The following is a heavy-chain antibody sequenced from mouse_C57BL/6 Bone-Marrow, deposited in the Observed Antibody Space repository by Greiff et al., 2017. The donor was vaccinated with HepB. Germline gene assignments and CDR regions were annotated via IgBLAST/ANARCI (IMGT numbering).Heavy chain of an antibody. CDR3: AQNTVVDAMDY. Sequence: QVQLQQPGAELVKPGASVKMSCKASGYTFTSYWITWVKQRPGQGLEWIGDIFPGSGSTNYNEKFKSKATLTVDTSSSTAYMPHSSLTSEASAVYYCAQNTVVDAMDYWGQGTSVTVSS. CDR1: GYTFTSYW. D-gene: IGHD1-1*01. V-gene: IGHV1-55*01. J-gene: IGHJ4*01. CDR2: IFPGSGST.